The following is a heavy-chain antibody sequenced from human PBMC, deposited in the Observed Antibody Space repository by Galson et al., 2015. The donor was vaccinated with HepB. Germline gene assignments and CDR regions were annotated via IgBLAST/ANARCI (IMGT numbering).Heavy chain of an antibody. D-gene: IGHD6-13*01. CDR1: GFTFSSYG. CDR3: AREDSSIAVAALDY. CDR2: IWYDGSNK. Sequence: SLRLSCAASGFTFSSYGMHWVRQAPGKGLEWVALIWYDGSNKYYADSVKGRFTISRDNAENTLFLQMNSPRAEDTAVYYCAREDSSIAVAALDYWGQGILVTVSS. J-gene: IGHJ4*02. V-gene: IGHV3-33*01.